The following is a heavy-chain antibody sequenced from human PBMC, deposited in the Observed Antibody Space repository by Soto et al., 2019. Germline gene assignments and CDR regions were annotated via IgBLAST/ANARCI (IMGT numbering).Heavy chain of an antibody. CDR1: GFTFSSYG. V-gene: IGHV3-30*18. CDR3: AKNYYDSSGYQNWFDP. Sequence: PGGSLRLSCAASGFTFSSYGMHWVRQAPGKGLEWVAVISYDGSNKYYADSVKGRFTISRDNSKNTLYLQMNSLRAEDTAVYYCAKNYYDSSGYQNWFDPWGQGTLVTVSS. J-gene: IGHJ5*02. D-gene: IGHD3-22*01. CDR2: ISYDGSNK.